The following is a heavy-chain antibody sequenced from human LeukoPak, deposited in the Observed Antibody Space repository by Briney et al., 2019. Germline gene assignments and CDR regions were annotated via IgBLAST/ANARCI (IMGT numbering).Heavy chain of an antibody. CDR3: ARAVPVIMTDPFDR. J-gene: IGHJ3*01. V-gene: IGHV4-59*02. CDR2: IYSSGST. Sequence: KPSETLSLTCTVSGGSVSIYYWNWIRQPPGKGLEWIGYIYSSGSTKYNPSLKSRVTISVDTSRNQFSLKLSSVTAADTAVYSCARAVPVIMTDPFDRWGQGTMVTVSS. D-gene: IGHD3-10*01. CDR1: GGSVSIYY.